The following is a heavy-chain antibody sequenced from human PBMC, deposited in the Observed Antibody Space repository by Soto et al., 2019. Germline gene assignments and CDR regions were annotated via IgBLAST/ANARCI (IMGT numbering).Heavy chain of an antibody. Sequence: SETLSLTCTVSGGSISSYYWSWIRQPPGKGLEWIGYIYYSGSTNYNPSPKSRVTISVDTSKNQFSLKLSSVTAADTAVYYCAAAGYYYYGMDVWGQGTTVTVSS. D-gene: IGHD6-13*01. CDR2: IYYSGST. V-gene: IGHV4-59*01. J-gene: IGHJ6*02. CDR3: AAAGYYYYGMDV. CDR1: GGSISSYY.